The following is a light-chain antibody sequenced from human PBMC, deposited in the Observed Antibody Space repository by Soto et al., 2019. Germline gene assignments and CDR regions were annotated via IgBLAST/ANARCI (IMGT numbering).Light chain of an antibody. CDR3: QQYSNWPPWT. CDR2: RAS. J-gene: IGKJ1*01. Sequence: EIVMTQSPATLAVSPGDTATLSCRASQSLGGNLAWYQRKPGQGPRLLIFRASSRATGVPARFSASGSGTEFTLTISGLQSEDFAIYYCQQYSNWPPWTFGPGTKVEIK. V-gene: IGKV3-15*01. CDR1: QSLGGN.